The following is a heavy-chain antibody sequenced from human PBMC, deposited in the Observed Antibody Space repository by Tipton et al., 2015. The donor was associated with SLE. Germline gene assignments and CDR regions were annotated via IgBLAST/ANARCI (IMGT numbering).Heavy chain of an antibody. CDR2: IFHSGNA. Sequence: RSLRLSCAVSGGSINSGDYSWSWIRQPPGKGLEWIGYIFHSGNAYYNPSLKSRVTISVDMSRNQFSLRLDSVTAADTALYYCARGEMDVFDIWGQGTVVSVSS. CDR3: ARGEMDVFDI. J-gene: IGHJ3*02. V-gene: IGHV4-30-2*01. CDR1: GGSINSGDYS.